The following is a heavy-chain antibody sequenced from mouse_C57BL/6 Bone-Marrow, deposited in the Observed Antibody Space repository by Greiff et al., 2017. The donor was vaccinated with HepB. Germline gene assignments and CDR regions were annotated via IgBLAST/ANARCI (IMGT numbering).Heavy chain of an antibody. Sequence: VQLQQSVAELVRPGASVKLSCTASGFNIKNTYMHWVKQRPEQGLEWIGRIDPANGNTKYAPKFQGQATITADTSSNTAYLQLSSLTSEDTAIYYCASYYYGSSYRYFDYWGQGTTLTVSS. J-gene: IGHJ2*01. CDR3: ASYYYGSSYRYFDY. CDR1: GFNIKNTY. D-gene: IGHD1-1*01. CDR2: IDPANGNT. V-gene: IGHV14-3*01.